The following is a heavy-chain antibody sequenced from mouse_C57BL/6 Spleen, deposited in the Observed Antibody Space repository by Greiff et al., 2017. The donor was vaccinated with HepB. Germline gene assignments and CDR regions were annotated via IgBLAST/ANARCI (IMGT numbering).Heavy chain of an antibody. CDR1: GYTFTSYW. J-gene: IGHJ2*01. CDR3: ARGLYYYDY. Sequence: QVQLQQPGAELVMPGASVKLSCKASGYTFTSYWMHWVKQRPGQGLEWIGEIDPSDSYTNYNQKFKGKSTLTVDKSSSTAYMQLSSLTSEDSAVYYFARGLYYYDYWGQGTTLTVSS. V-gene: IGHV1-69*01. CDR2: IDPSDSYT. D-gene: IGHD1-1*01.